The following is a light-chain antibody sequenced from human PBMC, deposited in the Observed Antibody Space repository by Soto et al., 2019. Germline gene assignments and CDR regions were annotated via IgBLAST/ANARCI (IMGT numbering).Light chain of an antibody. CDR1: QTISSW. CDR2: KAS. Sequence: DIQMSQSHSTLSGSVGDRVTITCRASQTISSWLAWYQQKPGTAPKLLIYKASTLKSGVPSRFSGSGSGTEFTLTISSLQPDDFAPYYCQHSNSYSEAFGQGTKVDI. CDR3: QHSNSYSEA. J-gene: IGKJ1*01. V-gene: IGKV1-5*03.